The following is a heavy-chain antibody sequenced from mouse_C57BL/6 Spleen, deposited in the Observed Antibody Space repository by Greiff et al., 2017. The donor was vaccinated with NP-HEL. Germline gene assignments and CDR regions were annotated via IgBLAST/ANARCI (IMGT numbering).Heavy chain of an antibody. CDR1: GYTFTSYD. CDR2: IYPRDGST. Sequence: QVQLQQSGPELVKPGASVKLSCKASGYTFTSYDINWVKQRPGQGLEWIGWIYPRDGSTTYNEKFKGKATMNVDTSSSTAYMELHRLTSEDSAVYFCAREEGFTTVENYFDYWGQGTTLTVSS. J-gene: IGHJ2*01. D-gene: IGHD1-1*01. V-gene: IGHV1-85*01. CDR3: AREEGFTTVENYFDY.